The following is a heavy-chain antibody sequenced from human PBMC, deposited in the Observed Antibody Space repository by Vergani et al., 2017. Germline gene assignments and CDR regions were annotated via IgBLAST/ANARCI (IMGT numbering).Heavy chain of an antibody. CDR2: IKSTFDRGTT. V-gene: IGHV3-15*07. Sequence: EVQLVESGGGIVKPGGSLRLSCVASGFSFRNAWMNWVRRTPGKGLEWVGRIKSTFDRGTTDYAAAVKGRFTISRDDSKNTLFLQMTGPTTEDIGVYYCTTDPRYCGDGSCYWLRDHHYYGMDVWGQGTTVTVSS. J-gene: IGHJ6*02. D-gene: IGHD2-21*01. CDR1: GFSFRNAW. CDR3: TTDPRYCGDGSCYWLRDHHYYGMDV.